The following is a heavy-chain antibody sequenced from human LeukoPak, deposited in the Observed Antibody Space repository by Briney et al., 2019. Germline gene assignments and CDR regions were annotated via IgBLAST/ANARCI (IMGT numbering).Heavy chain of an antibody. V-gene: IGHV1-69*13. Sequence: SVKVSCKASGGTFSSHAISWVRQAPRQGLEWMGGIIPMFGTAKYAQKFQGRVTITADESTSTAYMEVSSLRSEDTAVYYCARGRPLRPYYYYYMDVWGKGTTVTVS. J-gene: IGHJ6*03. CDR3: ARGRPLRPYYYYYMDV. CDR2: IIPMFGTA. CDR1: GGTFSSHA.